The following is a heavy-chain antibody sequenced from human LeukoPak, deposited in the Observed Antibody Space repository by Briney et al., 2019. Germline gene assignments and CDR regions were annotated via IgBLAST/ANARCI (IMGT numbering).Heavy chain of an antibody. J-gene: IGHJ4*02. CDR1: GFTFSSYG. CDR3: AKDRAVAGGYFDY. D-gene: IGHD6-19*01. Sequence: PGRSLRLSCAASGFTFSSYGMHWVRQAPGKGLEWVAVISYDGSNKYYADSVKGRFTISRDNSKNTLYLQMNSLRAEDTAVYYCAKDRAVAGGYFDYWGQGTLVTVSS. CDR2: ISYDGSNK. V-gene: IGHV3-30*18.